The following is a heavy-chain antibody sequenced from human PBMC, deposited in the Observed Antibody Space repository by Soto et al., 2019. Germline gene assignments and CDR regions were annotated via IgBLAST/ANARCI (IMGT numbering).Heavy chain of an antibody. V-gene: IGHV3-11*05. Sequence: PGGSLRLSCAASGFTFSDYYMSWIRQAPGKGLEWVSYISSSSSYTNYADSVKGRFTISRDNAKNSLYLQMNSLRAEDTAVYYCAREGNVIAAAGTWVDYYYGKDVWGQGTTVTVSS. D-gene: IGHD6-13*01. CDR2: ISSSSSYT. CDR1: GFTFSDYY. CDR3: AREGNVIAAAGTWVDYYYGKDV. J-gene: IGHJ6*02.